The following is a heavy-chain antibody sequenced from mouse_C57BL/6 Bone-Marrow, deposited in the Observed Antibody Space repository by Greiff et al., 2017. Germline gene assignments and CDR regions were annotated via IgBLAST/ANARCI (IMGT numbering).Heavy chain of an antibody. V-gene: IGHV1-26*01. CDR2: INPNNGGT. CDR3: SRDYYGSSWYFDY. D-gene: IGHD1-1*01. Sequence: VQLQQSGPELVKPGASVKISCKASGYTFTDYYMNWVKQSHGKSLEWIGDINPNNGGTSYNQKLKGKATLTVDKSSSTAYMELRSLTSEDSAFYDSSRDYYGSSWYFDYWGQGTSLTVSS. CDR1: GYTFTDYY. J-gene: IGHJ2*03.